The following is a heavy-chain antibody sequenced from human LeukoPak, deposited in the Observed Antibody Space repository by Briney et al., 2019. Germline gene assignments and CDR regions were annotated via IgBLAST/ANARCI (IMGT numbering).Heavy chain of an antibody. J-gene: IGHJ3*02. CDR3: AEPRWELTAEAFDI. CDR2: IYYSGST. D-gene: IGHD1-26*01. Sequence: SETLSLTCTVSGGSVSSGSYYWRWIRQPPGKGLEWIGYIYYSGSTNYNPSLKSRVTISVDTSKNQFSLKLSSVTTADTAVYYCAEPRWELTAEAFDIWGQGTMVTVSS. CDR1: GGSVSSGSYY. V-gene: IGHV4-61*01.